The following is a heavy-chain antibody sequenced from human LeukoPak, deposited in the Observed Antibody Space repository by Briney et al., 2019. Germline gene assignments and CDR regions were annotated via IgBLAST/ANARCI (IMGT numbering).Heavy chain of an antibody. CDR1: GFTFSSYA. V-gene: IGHV3-23*01. CDR3: AKLPKRPHYDFWSGWTYFDY. CDR2: ISGSAGST. J-gene: IGHJ4*02. D-gene: IGHD3-3*01. Sequence: GGSLRLSCAASGFTFSSYAMNWVRQAPGKGLEWVSAISGSAGSTYYADSVKGRFTISRDNSKNTLYLQMNSLSAEDTAVYYCAKLPKRPHYDFWSGWTYFDYWGQRTLVTVSS.